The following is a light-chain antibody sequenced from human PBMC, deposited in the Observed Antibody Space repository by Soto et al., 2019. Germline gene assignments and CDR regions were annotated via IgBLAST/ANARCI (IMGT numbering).Light chain of an antibody. CDR3: QQYNTYST. CDR2: AAS. Sequence: DIQMTQSPSSLSASVGDRVTITCRASQSISSYVNWYQQKPGKAPKLLIYAASSLQSGVPSRFSGSESGTEFTLTISSLQPDDFATYYCQQYNTYSTFGQGTRLEIK. V-gene: IGKV1-39*01. CDR1: QSISSY. J-gene: IGKJ5*01.